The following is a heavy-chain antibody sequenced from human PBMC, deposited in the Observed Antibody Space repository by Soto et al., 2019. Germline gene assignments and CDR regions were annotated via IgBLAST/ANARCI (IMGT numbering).Heavy chain of an antibody. V-gene: IGHV1-18*01. CDR2: ISAHNGNT. Sequence: QVHLVQSGAEVKKPGASVKVSCKGSGYDFTTYGITWVRQAPGQGLEWMAWISAHNGNTDYAQKLQGRVTVTRDTSTSTAYMELRSLRSDDKAVYYCARGWYGDYWGQGALVTVSS. D-gene: IGHD2-15*01. CDR3: ARGWYGDY. J-gene: IGHJ4*02. CDR1: GYDFTTYG.